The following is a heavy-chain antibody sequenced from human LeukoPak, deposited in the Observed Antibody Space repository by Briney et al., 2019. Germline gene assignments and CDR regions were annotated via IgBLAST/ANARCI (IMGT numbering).Heavy chain of an antibody. CDR3: ARDIHSSSWMEHDAFDI. CDR1: GVPLNSNY. CDR2: NCSGGST. D-gene: IGHD6-13*01. Sequence: PGGSLRLSFAASGVPLNSNYMSWVRQAPGKGREWGSVNCSGGSTEYADSVKGRLTISRDNSKNTLYLQMNSLRAEDTAVYYCARDIHSSSWMEHDAFDIWGQGTMVTVSS. J-gene: IGHJ3*02. V-gene: IGHV3-53*01.